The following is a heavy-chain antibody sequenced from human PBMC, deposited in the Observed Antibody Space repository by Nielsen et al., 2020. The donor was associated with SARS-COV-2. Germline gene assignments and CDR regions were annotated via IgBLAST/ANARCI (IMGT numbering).Heavy chain of an antibody. Sequence: GGSLRLSCTASGFTVSSYGMNWVRQAPGKGLEWVSSISGSSSYIWYADSVKGRFTISRDNAKNSLYLQMNSLRAEDTAVYYCARDRPSGFKYWGQGTLVTVSS. CDR2: ISGSSSYI. CDR1: GFTVSSYG. V-gene: IGHV3-21*01. CDR3: ARDRPSGFKY. D-gene: IGHD5-12*01. J-gene: IGHJ4*02.